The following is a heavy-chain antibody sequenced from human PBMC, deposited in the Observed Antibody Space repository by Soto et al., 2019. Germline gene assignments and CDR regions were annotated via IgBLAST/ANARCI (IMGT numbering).Heavy chain of an antibody. CDR3: ARGPRSGSYLGAAYYYYYYGMDV. CDR2: ISAYNGNT. V-gene: IGHV1-18*01. Sequence: ASVKVSCKASGYTFTSYGISWVRQAPGQGLEWMGWISAYNGNTNYAQKLQGRVTMTTDTSTSTAYMELRCLRSDDTAVYYCARGPRSGSYLGAAYYYYYYGMDVWGQGTTVTVSS. D-gene: IGHD1-26*01. J-gene: IGHJ6*02. CDR1: GYTFTSYG.